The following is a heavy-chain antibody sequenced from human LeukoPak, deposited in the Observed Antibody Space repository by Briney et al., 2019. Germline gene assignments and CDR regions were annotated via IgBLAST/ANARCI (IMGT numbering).Heavy chain of an antibody. V-gene: IGHV4-59*01. CDR3: ARIALWAGYDAFDI. J-gene: IGHJ3*02. CDR1: GGSMSSYY. Sequence: SETLSLTCTVSGGSMSSYYWSWIRQPPGKGLEWIGYIYYSGSTNYNPSLKSRVTISVDTSKNQFSLKLSSVTAADTAVYYCARIALWAGYDAFDIWGQGTMVTVSS. D-gene: IGHD2-21*01. CDR2: IYYSGST.